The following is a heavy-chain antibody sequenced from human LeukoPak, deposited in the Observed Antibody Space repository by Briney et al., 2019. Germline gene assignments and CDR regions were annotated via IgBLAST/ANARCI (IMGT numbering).Heavy chain of an antibody. Sequence: SETLSLTCAVYGGSFSGYYWSWIRQPPGKGLEWIGEINHSGSTNYNPSLKSRVTISVDTSKNQFSLKLTSVTAADTAVYYCARDRRRDGYPDYWGQGTLVTVSS. CDR1: GGSFSGYY. V-gene: IGHV4-34*01. J-gene: IGHJ4*02. D-gene: IGHD5-24*01. CDR3: ARDRRRDGYPDY. CDR2: INHSGST.